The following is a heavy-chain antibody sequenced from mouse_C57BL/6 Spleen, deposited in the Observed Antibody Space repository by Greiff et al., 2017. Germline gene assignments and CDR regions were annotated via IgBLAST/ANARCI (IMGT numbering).Heavy chain of an antibody. CDR2: INPNNGGT. V-gene: IGHV1-22*01. CDR1: GYTFTDYN. Sequence: EVKLMESGPELVKPGASVKMSCKASGYTFTDYNMHWVKQSHGKSLEWIGYINPNNGGTSYNQKFKGKATLTVTKSYSTAYMELRRLTSEASAVXYCARDWIDYDVGYAMDYWGQGTSVTVSS. J-gene: IGHJ4*01. CDR3: ARDWIDYDVGYAMDY. D-gene: IGHD2-4*01.